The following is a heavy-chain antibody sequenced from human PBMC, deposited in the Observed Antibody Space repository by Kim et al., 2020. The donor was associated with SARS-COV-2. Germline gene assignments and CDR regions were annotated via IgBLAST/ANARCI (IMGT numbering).Heavy chain of an antibody. CDR3: ARVSVSGGFGLDV. V-gene: IGHV1-3*01. CDR1: GYTFTSYA. D-gene: IGHD3-16*01. Sequence: ASVKVSCKASGYTFTSYAMHWVRQAPGQRLEWMGWINAGNGDTKYSQKFQGRVTITKDTSANTAYMELSSLRFEDKAVYYCARVSVSGGFGLDVWGQGTTVTVSS. J-gene: IGHJ6*02. CDR2: INAGNGDT.